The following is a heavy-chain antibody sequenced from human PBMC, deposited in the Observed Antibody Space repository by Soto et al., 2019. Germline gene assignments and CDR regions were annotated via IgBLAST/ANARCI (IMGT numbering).Heavy chain of an antibody. Sequence: QVQLQESGPGLVKPSQTLSLTCTVSGGSISSGDYYWCWIRQPPGKGLEWIGSIFYSGNTHYNPALRSRLTISVDTSKNQFSLKLSSVTAADTPVYYCARASAYTATDFDYWGQGTLVTVSS. D-gene: IGHD2-15*01. J-gene: IGHJ4*02. CDR2: IFYSGNT. V-gene: IGHV4-30-4*01. CDR3: ARASAYTATDFDY. CDR1: GGSISSGDYY.